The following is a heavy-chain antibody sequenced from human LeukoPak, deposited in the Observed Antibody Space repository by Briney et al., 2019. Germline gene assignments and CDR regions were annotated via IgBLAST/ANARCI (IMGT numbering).Heavy chain of an antibody. CDR1: GGTFSSYA. J-gene: IGHJ6*03. Sequence: SVKVSCKASGGTFSSYALSWVRQAPGQGLEWVGGIIPIFGTANYAQKFQGRVTITTDESTSTAYMELSSLRSEDTAVYYCARGNPNYLGYYYMDVWGKGTTVTVSS. V-gene: IGHV1-69*05. CDR3: ARGNPNYLGYYYMDV. CDR2: IIPIFGTA. D-gene: IGHD1-7*01.